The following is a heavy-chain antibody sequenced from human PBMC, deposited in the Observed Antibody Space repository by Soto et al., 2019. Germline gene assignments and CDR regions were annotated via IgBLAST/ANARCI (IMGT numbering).Heavy chain of an antibody. J-gene: IGHJ6*02. D-gene: IGHD6-19*01. CDR3: AADVKQWLAYYYYGMDV. V-gene: IGHV1-58*01. CDR2: IVVGSGNT. CDR1: GFTFTSSA. Sequence: QMQLVQSGPEVKKPGTSVKVSCKASGFTFTSSAVQLVRQARGQRLEWIGWIVVGSGNTNYAQKFQERVTITRDMSTSTAYMELSSLRSEDTAVYYCAADVKQWLAYYYYGMDVWGQGTTVTVSS.